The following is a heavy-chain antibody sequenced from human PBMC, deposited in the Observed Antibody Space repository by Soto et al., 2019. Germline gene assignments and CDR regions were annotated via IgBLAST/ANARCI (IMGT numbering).Heavy chain of an antibody. D-gene: IGHD3-22*01. CDR3: AKRASSGLHVFDI. CDR2: ISGSGGST. CDR1: GFTFGSYA. Sequence: PGGSLRLSCAASGFTFGSYAMSWVRQAPGKGLEWVSAISGSGGSTYYADSVKGRFTISRDNSKNTLYLQMNSLRTEDTAVYYCAKRASSGLHVFDIWGQGTMVTVSS. V-gene: IGHV3-23*01. J-gene: IGHJ3*02.